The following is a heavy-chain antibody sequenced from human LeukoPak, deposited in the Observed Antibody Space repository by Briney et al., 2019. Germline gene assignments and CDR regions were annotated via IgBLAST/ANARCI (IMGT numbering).Heavy chain of an antibody. V-gene: IGHV1-3*01. Sequence: ASVKVSCKASGYTFTSYAMHWVRQASGQRLEWMGWINAGNGNTKYSQKFQGRVTITRDTSASTAYMELSSLRSEDTAVYYCARVEGSGSYLTLDYWGQGTLVTVSS. CDR1: GYTFTSYA. J-gene: IGHJ4*02. CDR3: ARVEGSGSYLTLDY. D-gene: IGHD3-10*01. CDR2: INAGNGNT.